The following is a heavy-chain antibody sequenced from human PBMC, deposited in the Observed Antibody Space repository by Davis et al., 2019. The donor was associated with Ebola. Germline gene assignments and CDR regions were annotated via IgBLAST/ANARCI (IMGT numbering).Heavy chain of an antibody. CDR1: GYTFTSYA. D-gene: IGHD3-10*01. J-gene: IGHJ6*02. CDR2: INTKTGNP. CDR3: AIVTASLRGIPFYYRLDV. Sequence: ASVKVSCKASGYTFTSYAMHWVRQAPGQGLEWMGWINTKTGNPTFAQGFTGRFVLSLDTSVSTSYLQINSLKPEDTAIYFCAIVTASLRGIPFYYRLDVWGQGTTVTVSS. V-gene: IGHV7-4-1*02.